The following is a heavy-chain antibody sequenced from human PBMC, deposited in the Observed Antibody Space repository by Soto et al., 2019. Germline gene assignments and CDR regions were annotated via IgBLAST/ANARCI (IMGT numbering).Heavy chain of an antibody. V-gene: IGHV1-8*01. CDR3: VRMASSGTLNWFDP. J-gene: IGHJ5*02. D-gene: IGHD1-1*01. Sequence: VKVACTASESPFMNSDSIWVRQATGQGLEWMGWMNPNSGNTGYALKFQGRVSMTRNTSIYTVYLELSSLASDDTAVYYCVRMASSGTLNWFDPWAQGTLVSVSS. CDR1: ESPFMNSD. CDR2: MNPNSGNT.